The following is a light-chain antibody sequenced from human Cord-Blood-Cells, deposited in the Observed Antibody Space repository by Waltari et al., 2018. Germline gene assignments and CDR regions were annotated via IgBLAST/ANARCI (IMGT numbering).Light chain of an antibody. Sequence: EIVLTQSPGTLSLSPGERATRSCRASQSVSSCYLAWYQQKPDQAPRLRIYGASSRATGIPARFSGSGSGTDFTLTISRLEAEDFAGYYCQQYGRWTFGQGTKVEIK. V-gene: IGKV3-20*01. CDR3: QQYGRWT. CDR1: QSVSSCY. CDR2: GAS. J-gene: IGKJ1*01.